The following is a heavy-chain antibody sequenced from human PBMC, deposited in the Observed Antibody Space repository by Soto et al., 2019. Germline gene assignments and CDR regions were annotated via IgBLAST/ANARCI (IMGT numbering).Heavy chain of an antibody. V-gene: IGHV3-21*01. CDR2: ISSSSSYI. J-gene: IGHJ4*02. Sequence: EVQLVESGGGLVKPGGSLRLSCAASGFTFSSYSMNWVRQAPGKGLEWVSSISSSSSYIYYADSVKGRFTISRDNAKNSLDLQMNSLRAEDTAVYYCAREVGSALEEHWGQGTLVTVSS. D-gene: IGHD1-1*01. CDR1: GFTFSSYS. CDR3: AREVGSALEEH.